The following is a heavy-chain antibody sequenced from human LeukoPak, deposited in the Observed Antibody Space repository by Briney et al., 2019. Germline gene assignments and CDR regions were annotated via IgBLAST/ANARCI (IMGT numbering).Heavy chain of an antibody. V-gene: IGHV4-34*01. Sequence: SETLSLTCAVYGGSFSGYYWSWIRQPPGKGLEWIGEISDSGSTNYNPSLKSRVTISVDTSKNQFSLKLSSVTAADTAVYYCAGASAAAQGYWGQGTLVTVSS. CDR1: GGSFSGYY. D-gene: IGHD6-13*01. J-gene: IGHJ4*02. CDR2: ISDSGST. CDR3: AGASAAAQGY.